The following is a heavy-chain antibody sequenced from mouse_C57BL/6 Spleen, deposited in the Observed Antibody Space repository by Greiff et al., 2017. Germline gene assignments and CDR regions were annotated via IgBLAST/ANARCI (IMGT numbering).Heavy chain of an antibody. CDR2: ISSGGDYI. J-gene: IGHJ3*01. V-gene: IGHV5-9-1*02. Sequence: EVQVVESGAGLVKPGGSLKLSCAASGFTFSSYAMSWVRQTPEKRLEWVAYISSGGDYIYYADTVQGRFTISSDNARNTLYLQMSSLKAEETAMYYCTRERHSKEGFAYWGQGTLVTVSA. CDR1: GFTFSSYA. CDR3: TRERHSKEGFAY. D-gene: IGHD2-5*01.